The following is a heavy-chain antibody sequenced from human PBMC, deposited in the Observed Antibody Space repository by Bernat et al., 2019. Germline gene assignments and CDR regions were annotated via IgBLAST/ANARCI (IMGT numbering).Heavy chain of an antibody. CDR1: GGSFSGYY. J-gene: IGHJ5*02. V-gene: IGHV4-34*01. D-gene: IGHD3-3*01. CDR2: INHGGST. CDR3: ARRRGAIFGVVTPSFDP. Sequence: QVQLQQWGAGLLKPSETLSLTCAVYGGSFSGYYWSWIRQPPGKGLEWIGEINHGGSTNYNPSLKSRVTISVDTSKNQFSLKLSSVTAADTAVYYCARRRGAIFGVVTPSFDPWGQGTLVTVSS.